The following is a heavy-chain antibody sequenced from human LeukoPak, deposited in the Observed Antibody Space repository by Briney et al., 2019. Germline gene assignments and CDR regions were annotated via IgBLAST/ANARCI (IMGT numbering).Heavy chain of an antibody. CDR3: ARQIAP. CDR1: GGSIKSGNYY. CDR2: ISTSGRT. V-gene: IGHV4-61*02. Sequence: SETLSLTCSVSGGSIKSGNYYWSWIRQPGGKGLERIGRISTSGRTDYSPPLKSRVTISVNTPKNRYSLKLSPVTAADTAVYYCARQIAPWGQGTLVTVSS. J-gene: IGHJ5*02.